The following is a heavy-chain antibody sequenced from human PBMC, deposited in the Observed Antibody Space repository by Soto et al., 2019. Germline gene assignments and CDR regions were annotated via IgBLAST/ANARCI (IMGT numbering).Heavy chain of an antibody. Sequence: SQTLSLTCTVSGGSVSSGSYYLSWIRQPPGKGLEWIGYIYYSGSTNYNPSLKSRVTISVDTSKNQFSLKLSSVTAADTAVYYCARTREDSGYAFDYWGQGTLVTVSS. V-gene: IGHV4-61*01. J-gene: IGHJ4*02. CDR2: IYYSGST. D-gene: IGHD5-12*01. CDR1: GGSVSSGSYY. CDR3: ARTREDSGYAFDY.